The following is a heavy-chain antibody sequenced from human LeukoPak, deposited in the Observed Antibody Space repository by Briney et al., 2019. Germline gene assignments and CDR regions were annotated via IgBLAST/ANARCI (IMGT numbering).Heavy chain of an antibody. D-gene: IGHD3-10*01. J-gene: IGHJ4*02. CDR1: GYTFSSYD. CDR3: AIRTSRGVSGSSYFDS. Sequence: ASVMVSCKASGYTFSSYDINWVRQAAGQGPEWMGWMNPNSGNTAYAQNFQGRVIMTRNTSISTAYMELSSLRFEDTAVFYCAIRTSRGVSGSSYFDSWGQGTLVTVSS. CDR2: MNPNSGNT. V-gene: IGHV1-8*01.